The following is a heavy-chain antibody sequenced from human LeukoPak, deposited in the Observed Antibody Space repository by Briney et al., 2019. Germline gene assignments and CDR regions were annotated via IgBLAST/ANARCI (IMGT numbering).Heavy chain of an antibody. CDR3: ARAGITGTTGWFDP. CDR2: IYYSGST. CDR1: GGPLSSYY. Sequence: SETLPLTCTVSGGPLSSYYWSWIRQPPGKGLEWIGYIYYSGSTNYNPSLKSRVTISVDTSKNQFSLKLSSVTAADTAVYYCARAGITGTTGWFDPWGQGTLVTVSS. D-gene: IGHD1-7*01. J-gene: IGHJ5*02. V-gene: IGHV4-59*12.